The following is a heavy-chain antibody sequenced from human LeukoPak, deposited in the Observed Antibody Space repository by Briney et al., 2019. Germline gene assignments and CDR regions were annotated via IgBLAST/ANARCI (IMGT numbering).Heavy chain of an antibody. J-gene: IGHJ1*01. CDR2: INPNSGGT. CDR1: GYTFTCYY. Sequence: GASVTVSCKASGYTFTCYYMHWVRQAPGQVFEWMGWINPNSGGTHYAQKFQGRVNMTRDTSIITAYMELSRLRSDDTAVYFCARGYYDSSDYEYFQHWGQGTLVTVSS. CDR3: ARGYYDSSDYEYFQH. D-gene: IGHD3-22*01. V-gene: IGHV1-2*02.